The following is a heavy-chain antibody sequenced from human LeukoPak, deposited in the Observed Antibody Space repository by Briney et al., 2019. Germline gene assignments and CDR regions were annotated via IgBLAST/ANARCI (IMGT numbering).Heavy chain of an antibody. D-gene: IGHD5-12*01. CDR3: ARGPLDSGYTYFDY. J-gene: IGHJ4*02. CDR2: FSYSGST. CDR1: GASVSNYY. Sequence: SETLSLTCTVSGASVSNYYWSWIRQPPGKGLEWIGYFSYSGSTNYNPSLKSRVTISVDTSKNQFSLKLSSVTATDTAVYYCARGPLDSGYTYFDYWGQGTLVSVAS. V-gene: IGHV4-59*02.